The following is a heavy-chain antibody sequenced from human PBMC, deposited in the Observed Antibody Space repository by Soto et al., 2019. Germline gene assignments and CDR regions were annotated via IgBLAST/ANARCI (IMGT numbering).Heavy chain of an antibody. CDR3: AKELVQMQTWRFSGVCDPFDV. J-gene: IGHJ3*01. D-gene: IGHD3-3*01. CDR2: INPASGDT. Sequence: QVQLVQSGAEVQKSGASVKVSCRTSGYTFSNYYIHWLRQAPGQGLEWMGWINPASGDTKYAQNLQVSVTLTRDTPLSTAYMEVNNLKSEDSAIYYCAKELVQMQTWRFSGVCDPFDVWGQGTMVTVSS. V-gene: IGHV1-2*04. CDR1: GYTFSNYY.